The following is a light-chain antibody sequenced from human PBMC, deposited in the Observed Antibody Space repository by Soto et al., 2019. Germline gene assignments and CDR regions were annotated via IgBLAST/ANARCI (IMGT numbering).Light chain of an antibody. CDR3: QQSYSSPYP. CDR1: QSISSY. J-gene: IGKJ2*01. Sequence: DIQMTQSPSSLSASVGDRVTITCRASQSISSYLNWYQQKPGKAPKLLIYAASSLQSGFPSRFSGRGSWTDFTLTISSLQPEDFATYYCQQSYSSPYPFGNGTKLEI. V-gene: IGKV1-39*01. CDR2: AAS.